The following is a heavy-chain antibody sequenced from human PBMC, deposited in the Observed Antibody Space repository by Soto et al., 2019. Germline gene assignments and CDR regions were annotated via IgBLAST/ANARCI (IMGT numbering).Heavy chain of an antibody. D-gene: IGHD4-17*01. CDR2: ISAYNGNT. CDR1: GYTFTSYG. V-gene: IGHV1-18*04. Sequence: QVQLVQSGAEVKKPGASVKVSCKASGYTFTSYGISWVRQAPGQGPEWMGWISAYNGNTNNAQKLQGRVTMTTDTSTSTAYMELRSLRSDDTAVYYCARDGWATVTTADAFDIWGQGTMVTVSS. J-gene: IGHJ3*02. CDR3: ARDGWATVTTADAFDI.